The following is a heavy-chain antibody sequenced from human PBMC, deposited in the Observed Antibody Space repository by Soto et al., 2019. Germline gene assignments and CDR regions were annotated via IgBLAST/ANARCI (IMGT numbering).Heavy chain of an antibody. V-gene: IGHV1-46*01. J-gene: IGHJ4*02. D-gene: IGHD6-13*01. CDR3: ARNREQLAREPFFDY. CDR1: GYTFTSYY. Sequence: ASLNVSCKAPGYTFTSYYMHCVRQPPGQGLEWMGIINPSGGSTSYARKFQGRVTMTRDTSTSTVYMELSSLRSEDTAVYHCARNREQLAREPFFDYWGQGTLVTVSS. CDR2: INPSGGST.